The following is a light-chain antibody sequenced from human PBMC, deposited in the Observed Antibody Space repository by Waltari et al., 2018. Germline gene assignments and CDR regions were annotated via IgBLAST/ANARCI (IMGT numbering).Light chain of an antibody. CDR3: QQYNNWPPRT. CDR1: QSVSSN. V-gene: IGKV3-15*01. CDR2: GAS. Sequence: EIVMTQSPATLSVSPGERATPSCRASQSVSSNLAWYQQKPGQAPRLLIYGASTRATGIPARFSCSGSGTEFTLTISSLQSEDFAVYYCQQYNNWPPRTFGQGTKVEIK. J-gene: IGKJ1*01.